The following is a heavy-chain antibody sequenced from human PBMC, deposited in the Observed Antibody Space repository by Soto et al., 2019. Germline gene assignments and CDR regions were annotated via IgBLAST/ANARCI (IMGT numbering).Heavy chain of an antibody. Sequence: ASVKVSCKASGYPFTGYYMHWVRQAPGQGLEWMGWINPNSGGTNYAQKFQGWVTMTRDTSISTAYMELSRLRSDDTAVYYCAVSRAAAGKLANYYYGMDVWGQGTTGTVSS. CDR2: INPNSGGT. V-gene: IGHV1-2*04. CDR1: GYPFTGYY. J-gene: IGHJ6*02. CDR3: AVSRAAAGKLANYYYGMDV. D-gene: IGHD6-13*01.